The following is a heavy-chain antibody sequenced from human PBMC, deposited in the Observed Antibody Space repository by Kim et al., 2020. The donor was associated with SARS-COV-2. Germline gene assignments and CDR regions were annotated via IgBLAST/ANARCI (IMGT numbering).Heavy chain of an antibody. D-gene: IGHD3-9*01. J-gene: IGHJ4*02. V-gene: IGHV3-33*06. CDR3: AKDRYDILTGVGLRTFDY. Sequence: GGSLRLSCAASGFTFSSYGMHWVRQAPGKGLEWVAVIWYDGSNKYSADSVKGRFTISRDNSKNTLYLQMNSLRAEDTAVYYCAKDRYDILTGVGLRTFDYWGQGTLVTVSS. CDR1: GFTFSSYG. CDR2: IWYDGSNK.